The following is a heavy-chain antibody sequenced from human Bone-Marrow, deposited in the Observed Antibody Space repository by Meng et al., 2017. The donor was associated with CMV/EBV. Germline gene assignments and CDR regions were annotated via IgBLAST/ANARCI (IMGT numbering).Heavy chain of an antibody. V-gene: IGHV1-18*01. CDR1: GYTFTSYG. J-gene: IGHJ3*02. CDR3: AREHCSSTSCYGIDAFDI. D-gene: IGHD2-2*01. Sequence: ASVKVSCKASGYTFTSYGISWVRQAPGQGLEWMGWISAYNGNTNYAQKLQGRVTMTTDTSTSTAYMELRSLRSDDTAVYYCAREHCSSTSCYGIDAFDIWGQGTMVTVSS. CDR2: ISAYNGNT.